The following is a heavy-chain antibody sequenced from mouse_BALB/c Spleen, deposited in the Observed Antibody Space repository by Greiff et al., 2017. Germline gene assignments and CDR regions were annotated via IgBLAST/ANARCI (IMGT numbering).Heavy chain of an antibody. J-gene: IGHJ3*01. D-gene: IGHD4-1*01. CDR3: ARDGELGRVAWFAY. V-gene: IGHV5-6-3*01. CDR1: GFTFSSYG. Sequence: EVQGVESGGGLVQPGGSLKLSCAASGFTFSSYGMSWVRQTPDKRLELVATINSNGGSTSYPDSVKGRFTISRDNAKNTLYLQMSSLKSEDTAMYYCARDGELGRVAWFAYWGQGTLVTVSA. CDR2: INSNGGST.